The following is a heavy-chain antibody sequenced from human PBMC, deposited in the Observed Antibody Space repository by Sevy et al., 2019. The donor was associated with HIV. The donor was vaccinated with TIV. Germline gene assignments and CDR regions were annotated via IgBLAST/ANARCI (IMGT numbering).Heavy chain of an antibody. CDR3: ATKTAFQY. CDR1: GFTFDTYY. CDR2: ISGRGDTT. Sequence: GGSLRLSCAATGFTFDTYYMSWVRQAPGRGLEWVSTISGRGDTTFYADLLTGRFTVSRDNSKNTLYLQMNTLRAEDTAVSYCATKTAFQYWGQGSLVTVSS. V-gene: IGHV3-23*01. J-gene: IGHJ4*02.